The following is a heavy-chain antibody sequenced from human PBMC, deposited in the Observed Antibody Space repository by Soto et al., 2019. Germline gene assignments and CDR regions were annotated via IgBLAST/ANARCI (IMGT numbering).Heavy chain of an antibody. CDR2: ISYNGGAQ. CDR3: ANVPLEVSGRNAFNI. V-gene: IGHV3-30*18. CDR1: GFTFSRYG. J-gene: IGHJ3*02. Sequence: QVQLVESGGGVVQPGRSLRLSCAASGFTFSRYGMHWVRQAPGKGLDWVAVISYNGGAQYYADAVKGRFTISRDDSRNTLYLQMNSLGPEDTAVYYCANVPLEVSGRNAFNIWGQGTTVTASS. D-gene: IGHD1-1*01.